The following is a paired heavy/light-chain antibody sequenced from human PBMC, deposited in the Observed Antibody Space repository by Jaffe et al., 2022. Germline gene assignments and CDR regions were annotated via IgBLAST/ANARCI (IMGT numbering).Heavy chain of an antibody. V-gene: IGHV3-23*01. Sequence: EVQLLESGGGLLQPGGSLRLSCAASEFSFSTYYMSWVRQAPGKGLEWVSAISGSGTDTYYADSVKGRFTISRDNSKNTLYLQMNSLRAEDTAVYYCARRLAGFSGHDFDYWGQGTLVTVSS. CDR2: ISGSGTDT. CDR3: ARRLAGFSGHDFDY. D-gene: IGHD5-12*01. J-gene: IGHJ4*02. CDR1: EFSFSTYY.
Light chain of an antibody. CDR3: QQGSNWPLT. V-gene: IGKV3-11*01. CDR1: QSVRSY. J-gene: IGKJ4*01. CDR2: DAS. Sequence: ESVLTQSPATLSLSPGERATLSCRASQSVRSYLAWYQQKPGQAPRLLIYDASNRATGVPGRFSGSGSGTDFTLTISSLEPEDSAVYYCQQGSNWPLTFGGGTKVEIK.